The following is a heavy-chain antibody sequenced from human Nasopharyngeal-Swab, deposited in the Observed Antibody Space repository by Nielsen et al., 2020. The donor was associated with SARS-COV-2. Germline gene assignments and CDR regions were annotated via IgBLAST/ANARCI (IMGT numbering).Heavy chain of an antibody. Sequence: SETLSLTCTVSGGSISSGGYYWSWIRQHPGKGLEWIGYIYYSGSTYYNPSLKSRVTISVDTSKNQFSLKLSSVTAADTAVYYCARQAAAGILGWFDPWGQGTLVTVSS. V-gene: IGHV4-31*03. CDR3: ARQAAAGILGWFDP. CDR2: IYYSGST. CDR1: GGSISSGGYY. D-gene: IGHD6-13*01. J-gene: IGHJ5*02.